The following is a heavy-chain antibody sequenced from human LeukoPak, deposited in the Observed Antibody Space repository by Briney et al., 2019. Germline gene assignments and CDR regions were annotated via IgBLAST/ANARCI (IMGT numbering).Heavy chain of an antibody. CDR1: GGSISSYY. CDR3: ARRGSGASLEYYFDL. CDR2: IYYSGNT. D-gene: IGHD1-14*01. V-gene: IGHV4-59*08. Sequence: PSETLSLTCTVSGGSISSYYWSWIRQPPGKGLEYIGYIYYSGNTNSNPSLNSRVTISADTSKNQFSLKLSSVTAADTAVYYCARRGSGASLEYYFDLWGRGTLVTVSS. J-gene: IGHJ2*01.